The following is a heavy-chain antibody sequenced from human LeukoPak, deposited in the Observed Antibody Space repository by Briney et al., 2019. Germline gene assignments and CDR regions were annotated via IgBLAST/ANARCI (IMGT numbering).Heavy chain of an antibody. V-gene: IGHV3-15*01. CDR1: GFTFSNAW. CDR3: TADYDSSGYGCFDY. Sequence: PGGSLRLSCAASGFTFSNAWMSWVGQAPGKGVEWVGRIKRKTDGGTTDYAAPVKGRFTISRDDSKNTLYLQMNSLKTEDTAVYYCTADYDSSGYGCFDYWGQGTLVTVSA. J-gene: IGHJ4*02. D-gene: IGHD3-22*01. CDR2: IKRKTDGGTT.